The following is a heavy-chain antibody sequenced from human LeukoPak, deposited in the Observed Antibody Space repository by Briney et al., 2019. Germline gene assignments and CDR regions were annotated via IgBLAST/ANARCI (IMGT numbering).Heavy chain of an antibody. J-gene: IGHJ4*02. Sequence: ASLKVSCKASGGTFSSYAISWVRQAPGQGLEWMGGIIPIFGTANYAQKFQGRVTITTDEYTSTAYMELSSLRSEDTAVYYCARDQHYDFWSGYSVDWGQGTLVTVSS. CDR2: IIPIFGTA. CDR3: ARDQHYDFWSGYSVD. V-gene: IGHV1-69*05. CDR1: GGTFSSYA. D-gene: IGHD3-3*01.